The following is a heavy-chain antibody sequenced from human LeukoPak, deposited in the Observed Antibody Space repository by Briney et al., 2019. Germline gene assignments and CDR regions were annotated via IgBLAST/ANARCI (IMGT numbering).Heavy chain of an antibody. CDR2: IRYDGSNK. J-gene: IGHJ6*03. Sequence: GGSLRLSCAASGFTFSSYGMHWVRQAPGKGLEWVASIRYDGSNKYYADSVKGRFTISRDNSKNTLYLQMNSLRAEDTAVYYCAKDIVVPAASYYYYYMDVWGKGTTVTISS. CDR3: AKDIVVPAASYYYYYMDV. V-gene: IGHV3-30*02. CDR1: GFTFSSYG. D-gene: IGHD2-2*01.